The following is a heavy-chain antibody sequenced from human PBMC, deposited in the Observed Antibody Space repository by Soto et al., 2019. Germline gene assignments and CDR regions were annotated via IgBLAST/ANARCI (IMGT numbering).Heavy chain of an antibody. J-gene: IGHJ4*02. V-gene: IGHV3-23*01. Sequence: SCAASGFIFSNYAMSWVRQAPGKGLEWVSIISDSGGGTYYADSVKGRFTISRDNSKNTLYLQMNSLRAEDTAVYYCAKSSFGTLTTVGTADYWGQGTLVTVSS. CDR2: ISDSGGGT. CDR3: AKSSFGTLTTVGTADY. CDR1: GFIFSNYA. D-gene: IGHD4-17*01.